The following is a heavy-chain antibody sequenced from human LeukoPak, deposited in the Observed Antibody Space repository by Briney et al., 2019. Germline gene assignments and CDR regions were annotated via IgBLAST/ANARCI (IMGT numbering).Heavy chain of an antibody. D-gene: IGHD3-22*01. J-gene: IGHJ4*02. CDR2: ISGSGGST. CDR3: AKASTYYDSSGYYYY. CDR1: GFTFSGYA. Sequence: GGSLRLSCAASGFTFSGYAMSWVRQAPGKGLEWVSAISGSGGSTYYADSVKGRFTISRDNSKNTLYLQMNSLRAEDTAVYYCAKASTYYDSSGYYYYWGQGTLVTVSS. V-gene: IGHV3-23*01.